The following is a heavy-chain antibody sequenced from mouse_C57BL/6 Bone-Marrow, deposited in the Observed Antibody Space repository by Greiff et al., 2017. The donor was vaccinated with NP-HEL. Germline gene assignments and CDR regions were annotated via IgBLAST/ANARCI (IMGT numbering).Heavy chain of an antibody. CDR1: GYTFTSYG. J-gene: IGHJ2*01. D-gene: IGHD2-3*01. CDR2: IYPRSGNT. CDR3: ARRDDGYPYYFDY. Sequence: VQLVESGAELARPGASVKLSCTASGYTFTSYGISWVKQRTGQGLEWIGEIYPRSGNTYYNEKFKGKATLTADKSSSTAYMELRSLTSEDSAVYFCARRDDGYPYYFDYWGQGTTLTVSS. V-gene: IGHV1-81*01.